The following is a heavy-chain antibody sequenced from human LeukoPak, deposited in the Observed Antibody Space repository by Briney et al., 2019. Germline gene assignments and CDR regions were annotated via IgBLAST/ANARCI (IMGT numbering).Heavy chain of an antibody. CDR1: GYSFTSYW. Sequence: GESLKISCQGSGYSFTSYWIGWVRQMPGKGLEWMGIIYPGDSDTRYSPSFQGQVTISADKSISTAYLQWSSLKASDTAMYYCAIDTNNYYGSGSLDYWGQGTLVTVSS. J-gene: IGHJ4*02. V-gene: IGHV5-51*01. CDR2: IYPGDSDT. CDR3: AIDTNNYYGSGSLDY. D-gene: IGHD3-10*01.